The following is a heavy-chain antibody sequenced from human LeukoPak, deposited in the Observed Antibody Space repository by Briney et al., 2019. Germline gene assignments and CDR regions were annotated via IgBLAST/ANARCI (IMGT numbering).Heavy chain of an antibody. CDR2: IIPIFGTA. V-gene: IGHV1-69*05. CDR1: GGTFSSYA. Sequence: SVKVSCKASGGTFSSYAISWVRQAPGQGLEWMGGIIPIFGTANYAQKFQGRVTITTDESTSTAYLELSSLRSEDTAVYYCAGSRGVVITYFDYWGQGTLVTVSS. D-gene: IGHD3-22*01. CDR3: AGSRGVVITYFDY. J-gene: IGHJ4*02.